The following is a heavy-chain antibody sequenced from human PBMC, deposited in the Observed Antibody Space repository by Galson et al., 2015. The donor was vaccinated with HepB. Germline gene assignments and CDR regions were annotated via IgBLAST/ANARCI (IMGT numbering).Heavy chain of an antibody. CDR2: INPGGGNT. Sequence: SVKVSCKASGYTFTSFGIRWVRQAPGQGLEWVGRINPGGGNTNYAQKVQDRVTMTRDSSTSTVYIELRSLRSEDTAVYYCAREVRGRPLPGNSYYAPPGPGPRATVSS. CDR1: GYTFTSFG. V-gene: IGHV1-46*01. D-gene: IGHD3-10*01. J-gene: IGHJ2*01. CDR3: AREVRGRPLPGNSYYAP.